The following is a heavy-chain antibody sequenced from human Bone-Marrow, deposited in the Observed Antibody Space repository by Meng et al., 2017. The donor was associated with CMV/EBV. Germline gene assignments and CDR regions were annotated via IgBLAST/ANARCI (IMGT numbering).Heavy chain of an antibody. CDR2: ISSSSSYI. CDR1: GFTFSSYS. V-gene: IGHV3-21*01. Sequence: GESRKISCAASGFTFSSYSMNWVRQAPGKGLEWVSSISSSSSYIYYADSVKGRFTISRDNAKNSLYLQMNSLRAEDTAVYYCAKDPPAIGYFQDWGQGTLVTVSS. D-gene: IGHD2-2*02. CDR3: AKDPPAIGYFQD. J-gene: IGHJ1*01.